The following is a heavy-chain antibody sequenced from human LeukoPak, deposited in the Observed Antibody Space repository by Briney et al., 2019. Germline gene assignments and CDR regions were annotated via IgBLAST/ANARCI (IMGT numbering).Heavy chain of an antibody. CDR3: AKDRYYDSSGHNWFDP. D-gene: IGHD3-22*01. J-gene: IGHJ5*02. Sequence: GGSLRLSCAASGFTFSSYSMNWVRQAPGKGLEWVSSISSSSSYIYYADSVKGRFTISRDNSKNTLYLQMNSLRAEDTAVYYCAKDRYYDSSGHNWFDPWGQGTLVTVSS. CDR2: ISSSSSYI. CDR1: GFTFSSYS. V-gene: IGHV3-21*01.